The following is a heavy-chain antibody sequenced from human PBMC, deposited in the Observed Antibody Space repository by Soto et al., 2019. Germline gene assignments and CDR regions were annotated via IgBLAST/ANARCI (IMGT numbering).Heavy chain of an antibody. Sequence: EVQLVESGGGLVQPGGSLRLSCAASGFTFSNYWMSWVRQAPGKGLEWVANIKQDGSEKYYVDSVKGRFTISRDNAKNSLYLQINSLRAEDTAVYYCARDSSFDVSSGYLDYWGQGTLVTVSS. D-gene: IGHD3-22*01. CDR3: ARDSSFDVSSGYLDY. CDR2: IKQDGSEK. CDR1: GFTFSNYW. V-gene: IGHV3-7*01. J-gene: IGHJ4*02.